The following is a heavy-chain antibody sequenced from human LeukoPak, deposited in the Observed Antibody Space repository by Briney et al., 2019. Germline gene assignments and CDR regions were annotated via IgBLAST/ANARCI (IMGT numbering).Heavy chain of an antibody. J-gene: IGHJ4*02. CDR1: GFTFSSYG. Sequence: PGRSLRLSCAASGFTFSSYGMHWVRQAPGKGLEWVAVIWYDGSNKYYADSVKGRFTISRDNSKNTLYLQMNSLRAEDTAVYYCAKDPKSKAYYDFWSGPYYFDYWGQGTLVTVSS. CDR3: AKDPKSKAYYDFWSGPYYFDY. V-gene: IGHV3-33*06. CDR2: IWYDGSNK. D-gene: IGHD3-3*01.